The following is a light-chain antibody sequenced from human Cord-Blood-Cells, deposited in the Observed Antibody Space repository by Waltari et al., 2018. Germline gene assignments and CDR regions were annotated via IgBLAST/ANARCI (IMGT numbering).Light chain of an antibody. Sequence: EIVMTQSPATLSVSPGERATLPCRASQSVSSDLAWYQQKPGQAPRLLIYGASTMATGIPARFSGIGSVTEFTLTISSLQSEDFAVYYCQQYNNWPPWTFGQGTKVEIK. J-gene: IGKJ1*01. CDR2: GAS. V-gene: IGKV3-15*01. CDR1: QSVSSD. CDR3: QQYNNWPPWT.